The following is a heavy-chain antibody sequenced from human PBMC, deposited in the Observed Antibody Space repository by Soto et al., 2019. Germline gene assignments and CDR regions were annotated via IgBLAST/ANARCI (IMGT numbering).Heavy chain of an antibody. D-gene: IGHD6-13*01. CDR2: ISWNSGSI. CDR1: GFTFDDYA. CDR3: AKDKAIGAAAGPDAFDI. V-gene: IGHV3-9*01. J-gene: IGHJ3*02. Sequence: PGGSLRLSCAASGFTFDDYAMHWVRQAPGKGLEWVSGISWNSGSIGYADSVKGRFTISRDNAKNSLYLQMNSLRAEDTALYYCAKDKAIGAAAGPDAFDIWGQGTMVTVSS.